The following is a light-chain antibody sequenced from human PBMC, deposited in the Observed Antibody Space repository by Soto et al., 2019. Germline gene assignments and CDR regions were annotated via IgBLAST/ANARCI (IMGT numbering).Light chain of an antibody. CDR3: QQYGSSPL. Sequence: EIVLTQSPGTRSLSPGERATLSCRASQSVSSSYLAWYQQKPGQAPRLLIYGASSRATGIPDRFSGSGSGTDFTLTIRRLEPEDFAVYSCQQYGSSPLFGPGTKVDI. V-gene: IGKV3-20*01. CDR1: QSVSSSY. J-gene: IGKJ3*01. CDR2: GAS.